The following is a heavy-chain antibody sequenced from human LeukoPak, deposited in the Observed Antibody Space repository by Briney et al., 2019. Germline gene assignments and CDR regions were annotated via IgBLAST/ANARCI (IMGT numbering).Heavy chain of an antibody. CDR2: IYHSGST. CDR3: ARVDLFSFVVPFDY. Sequence: SETLSLTCTVSGYSISSGYYWGWIRQPPGKGLEWIGSIYHSGSTYYNPSLKSRVTISVDTSKNQFSLKLSSVTAADTAVYYCARVDLFSFVVPFDYWGQVTLVTGSS. V-gene: IGHV4-38-2*02. CDR1: GYSISSGYY. D-gene: IGHD3-3*01. J-gene: IGHJ4*02.